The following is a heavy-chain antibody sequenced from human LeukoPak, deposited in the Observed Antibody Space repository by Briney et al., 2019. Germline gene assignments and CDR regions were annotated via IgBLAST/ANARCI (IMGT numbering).Heavy chain of an antibody. CDR1: GFTFSSYS. CDR3: ARVRLRKNIVATDYFDY. CDR2: ISSSSYI. D-gene: IGHD5-12*01. J-gene: IGHJ4*02. Sequence: PGGSLRLSCAASGFTFSSYSMNWVRQAPGKGLEWVSSISSSSYIYYADSVKGRFTISRDNAKNSLYLQMNSLRAEDTAVYYCARVRLRKNIVATDYFDYWGQATLVTVSS. V-gene: IGHV3-21*01.